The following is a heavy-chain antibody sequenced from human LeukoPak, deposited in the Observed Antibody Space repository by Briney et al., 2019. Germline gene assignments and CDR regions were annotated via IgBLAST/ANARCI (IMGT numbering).Heavy chain of an antibody. V-gene: IGHV3-23*01. CDR3: ARDRTVPYYFDY. J-gene: IGHJ4*02. Sequence: GGSLRLSCAASGFTFSSYAMSWVRQAPGKGLEWVSAISGSGGSTYYADSVKGRFTISRDNAKNSLYLQMNSLRAEDTAVYYCARDRTVPYYFDYWGQGTLVTVSS. CDR1: GFTFSSYA. CDR2: ISGSGGST. D-gene: IGHD4-17*01.